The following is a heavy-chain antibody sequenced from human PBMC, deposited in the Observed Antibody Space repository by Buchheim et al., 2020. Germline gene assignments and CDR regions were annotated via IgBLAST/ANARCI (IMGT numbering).Heavy chain of an antibody. V-gene: IGHV3-74*01. CDR3: ARARINGSAHFDL. D-gene: IGHD2-8*01. CDR1: GFTFSSYW. Sequence: EVQLVESGGGLVQPGGSLRLSCAASGFTFSSYWMHWVRQTPEKGLVWVSRINSDGSSTFDADSVKGRFTISRDNAKNTLFLQMNSLRGEDTAVYYCARARINGSAHFDLWGRGTL. CDR2: INSDGSST. J-gene: IGHJ2*01.